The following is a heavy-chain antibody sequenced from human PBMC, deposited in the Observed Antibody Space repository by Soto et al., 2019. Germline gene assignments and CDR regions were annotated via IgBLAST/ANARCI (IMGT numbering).Heavy chain of an antibody. V-gene: IGHV4-39*01. J-gene: IGHJ4*02. D-gene: IGHD3-10*01. CDR3: ARSRGYYGSGSKGDY. CDR1: GGSISSSSYY. Sequence: SATLSLTCTVSGGSISSSSYYWGWIRQPPGKGLEWIGSIYYSGSTYYNPSLKSRVTISVDTSKNQFSLKLSSVTSADTAVYYCARSRGYYGSGSKGDYWGQGTLVTVSS. CDR2: IYYSGST.